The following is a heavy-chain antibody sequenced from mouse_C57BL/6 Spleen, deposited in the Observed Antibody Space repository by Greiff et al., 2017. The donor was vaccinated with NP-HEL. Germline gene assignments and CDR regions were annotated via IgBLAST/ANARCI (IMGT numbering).Heavy chain of an antibody. CDR3: AREGGNGSSGYIWFAY. V-gene: IGHV5-6*01. D-gene: IGHD3-2*02. J-gene: IGHJ3*01. CDR2: ISSGGSYT. Sequence: EVKLVESGGDLVKPGGSLKLSCAASGFTFSSYGMSWVRQTPDKRLEWVATISSGGSYTYYPDSVKGRFTISRDNAKNTLYLQMSSLKSEDTAMYYCAREGGNGSSGYIWFAYWGQGTLVTVSA. CDR1: GFTFSSYG.